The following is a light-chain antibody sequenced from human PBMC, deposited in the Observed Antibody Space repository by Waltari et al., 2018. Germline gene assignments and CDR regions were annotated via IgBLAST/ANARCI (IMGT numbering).Light chain of an antibody. V-gene: IGKV2-28*01. CDR2: LGS. Sequence: DLVMTQSPLSLPVTPGEPASISCRSSQSLLHSNGDNYLAWYLQKPGQSPQLLIYLGSNRASGVPDRFSGSGSGTDFTLKISRVEAEDVGVYYCMQALQTPVTFGQGTKLKIK. J-gene: IGKJ2*01. CDR3: MQALQTPVT. CDR1: QSLLHSNGDNY.